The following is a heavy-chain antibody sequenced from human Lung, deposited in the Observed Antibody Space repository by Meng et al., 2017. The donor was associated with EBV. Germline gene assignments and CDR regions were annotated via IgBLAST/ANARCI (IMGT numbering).Heavy chain of an antibody. V-gene: IGHV1-18*01. CDR2: ISAYNGNT. D-gene: IGHD5-12*01. J-gene: IGHJ5*02. Sequence: QVQLVEVGGEVKKPGASVKVSCKASGYTFTSYGISWVRQAPGQGLEWMGWISAYNGNTNYAQKLQGRVTMTTDTSTSTAYMELRSLRSDDTAVYYCARNRPRGVATGANWFDPWGQGTLVTVSS. CDR3: ARNRPRGVATGANWFDP. CDR1: GYTFTSYG.